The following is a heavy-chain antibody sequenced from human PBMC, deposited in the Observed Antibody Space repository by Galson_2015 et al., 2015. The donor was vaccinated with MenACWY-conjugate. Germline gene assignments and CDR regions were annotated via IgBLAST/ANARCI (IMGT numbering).Heavy chain of an antibody. CDR1: GFTFSSYA. CDR3: ARYRLYSSGTTDF. D-gene: IGHD2-15*01. CDR2: IGGRTGST. V-gene: IGHV3-23*01. J-gene: IGHJ4*02. Sequence: ALRLSCAASGFTFSSYAMSWVRQAPGKGLEGVAGIGGRTGSTYYADSVKGRLTISRDNPKNTLYLQMNSLRVEDTAIYYCARYRLYSSGTTDFWGQGTLVTVSS.